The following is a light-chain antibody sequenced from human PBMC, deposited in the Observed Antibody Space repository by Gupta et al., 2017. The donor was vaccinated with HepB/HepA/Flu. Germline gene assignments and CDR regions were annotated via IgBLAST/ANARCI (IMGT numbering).Light chain of an antibody. CDR3: QTYGSSDLWV. J-gene: IGLJ3*02. V-gene: IGLV6-57*02. CDR2: ADN. Sequence: FKLTPPHSASYVSPKTATNTWTGRSGSIASKDVKWYLQRRSSAATTVIYADNQSPAGVPGRFSDCLDRSFSTASLTISGRKSEDAADYYTQTYGSSDLWVFGGGTRLPVL. CDR1: SGSIASKD.